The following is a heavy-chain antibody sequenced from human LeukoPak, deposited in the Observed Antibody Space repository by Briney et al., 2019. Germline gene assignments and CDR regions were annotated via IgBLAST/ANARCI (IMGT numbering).Heavy chain of an antibody. CDR1: GYSFTSSW. CDR3: ARDEGGVSSWVSH. CDR2: IDPGDSFI. Sequence: HGESLKISCKGSGYSFTSSWISWVRQMPGQGLEWMGRIDPGDSFIKYNPSFQGHVTISVDKSISTAYLQWSSLRASDTATYYCARDEGGVSSWVSHWGQGTLVTVSS. J-gene: IGHJ4*02. D-gene: IGHD2-8*02. V-gene: IGHV5-10-1*01.